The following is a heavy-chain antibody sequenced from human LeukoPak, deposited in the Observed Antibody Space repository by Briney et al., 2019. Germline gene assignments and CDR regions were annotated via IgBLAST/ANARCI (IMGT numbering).Heavy chain of an antibody. CDR1: GGSFSGYY. V-gene: IGHV3-30-3*01. CDR2: ISYDGSNK. J-gene: IGHJ6*02. CDR3: ASPPGQMDV. Sequence: LSLTCAVYGGSFSGYYWSWIRQPPGKGLEWVAVISYDGSNKYYADSVKGRFTISRDNSKNTLYLQMNSLRAEDTAVYYCASPPGQMDVWGQGTTVTVSS.